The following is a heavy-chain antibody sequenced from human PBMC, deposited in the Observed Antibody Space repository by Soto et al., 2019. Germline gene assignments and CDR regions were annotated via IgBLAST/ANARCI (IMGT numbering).Heavy chain of an antibody. D-gene: IGHD3-22*01. J-gene: IGHJ4*02. CDR2: INYNGNT. Sequence: PSETLSLTCTVSGGSISNYYWSWIRQPPGNELEWTAYINYNGNTNYNPSLKSRVTISVDTSKKQFSLTLTSVTAEDTAVYYCATGRRYYYDDTGPFYFEHWGQGTLVTVSS. V-gene: IGHV4-59*01. CDR3: ATGRRYYYDDTGPFYFEH. CDR1: GGSISNYY.